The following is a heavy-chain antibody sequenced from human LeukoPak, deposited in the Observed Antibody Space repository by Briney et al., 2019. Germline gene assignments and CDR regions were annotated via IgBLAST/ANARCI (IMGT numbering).Heavy chain of an antibody. D-gene: IGHD2-2*02. CDR1: GGSFSGYY. J-gene: IGHJ5*02. V-gene: IGHV4-34*01. CDR2: INHSGST. CDR3: ARVRLYSYSPFDP. Sequence: SETLSLTCAVYGGSFSGYYWSWIRQPPGKGLEWIGEINHSGSTNYNPSLKSRVTISVDTSKNQFSLKLSSVTAADTAVYYYARVRLYSYSPFDPWGQGTLVTVSS.